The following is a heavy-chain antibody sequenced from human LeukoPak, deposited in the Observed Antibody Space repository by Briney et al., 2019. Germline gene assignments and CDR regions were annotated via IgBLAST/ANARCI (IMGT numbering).Heavy chain of an antibody. D-gene: IGHD6-13*01. CDR1: GFTVSDSY. J-gene: IGHJ4*02. CDR3: AREGQQLDSFDY. Sequence: GGSLRLSFAASGFTVSDSYMNCVRQAPGKGLEWFSVIYSGGTIYYADSVKGRFTISRENAKNSLYLQMNGLRDEDTAVYYCAREGQQLDSFDYWGQGTLVTVSS. CDR2: IYSGGTI. V-gene: IGHV3-69-1*01.